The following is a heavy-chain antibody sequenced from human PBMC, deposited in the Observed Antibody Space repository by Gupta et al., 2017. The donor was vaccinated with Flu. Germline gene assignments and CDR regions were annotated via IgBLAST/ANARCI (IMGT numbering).Heavy chain of an antibody. V-gene: IGHV3-30*03. J-gene: IGHJ4*02. CDR2: ISLDGKNK. Sequence: QAPGKGLEWVAVISLDGKNKYYADSVKGRFTISRDTSENTLFLQMNSLRAEDSAVYYCARAYYSGSGRTLSDFWGQGTLVTVSS. CDR3: ARAYYSGSGRTLSDF. D-gene: IGHD3-10*01.